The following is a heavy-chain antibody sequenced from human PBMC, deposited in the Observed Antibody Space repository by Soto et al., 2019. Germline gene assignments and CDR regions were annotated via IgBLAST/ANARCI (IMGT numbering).Heavy chain of an antibody. CDR2: IYYSGST. J-gene: IGHJ6*02. CDR1: GGSISSSSYY. CDR3: ANKIGATTNYYYYGMDV. Sequence: PSETLSLTCTVSGGSISSSSYYWGWIRQPPGKGLEWIGSIYYSGSTYYNPSLKSRVTISVDTSKNQFSLKLSSVTAADTAVYYCANKIGATTNYYYYGMDVWGQGTTVTVSS. D-gene: IGHD5-12*01. V-gene: IGHV4-39*01.